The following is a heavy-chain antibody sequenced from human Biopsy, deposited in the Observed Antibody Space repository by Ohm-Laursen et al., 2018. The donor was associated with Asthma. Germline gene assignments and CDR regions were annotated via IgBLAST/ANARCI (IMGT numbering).Heavy chain of an antibody. D-gene: IGHD3-22*01. V-gene: IGHV3-53*01. J-gene: IGHJ4*02. CDR2: IYSGGTS. CDR1: GFAVSRDY. Sequence: SLRLSCAASGFAVSRDYMFWVRQAPGKGLEWVSVIYSGGTSHTADSVRGRFTISRDYSKNTLYLQMHSLRAEDTAVYYCARGDSSNWSHYYLDYWDQGTLVTVSS. CDR3: ARGDSSNWSHYYLDY.